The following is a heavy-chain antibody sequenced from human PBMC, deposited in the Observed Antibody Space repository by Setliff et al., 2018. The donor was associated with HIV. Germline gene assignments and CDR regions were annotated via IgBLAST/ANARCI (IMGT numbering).Heavy chain of an antibody. V-gene: IGHV4-59*01. D-gene: IGHD6-19*01. Sequence: SETLSLTCTVSGGSISSYYWSWIRQPPGKGLEWIGIVFYSGGANYNPSLKSRITMSVDKSKNQFSLKLSAVTAADAAVYYCARLGDNSGYYYYYYMDVWGKGTTVTVSS. CDR3: ARLGDNSGYYYYYYMDV. J-gene: IGHJ6*03. CDR1: GGSISSYY. CDR2: VFYSGGA.